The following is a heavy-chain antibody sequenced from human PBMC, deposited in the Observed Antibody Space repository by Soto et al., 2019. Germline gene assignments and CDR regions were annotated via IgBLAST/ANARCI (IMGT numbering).Heavy chain of an antibody. CDR2: ISAYNGNT. D-gene: IGHD2-2*01. J-gene: IGHJ3*02. CDR1: GYTFTSYC. CDR3: ARDDCSSTSCYAPSSAFDI. Sequence: ASGKVSCKASGYTFTSYCISWVRQAPGQGLEWMGWISAYNGNTNYAQKLQGRVTMTTDTSTSTAYMELRSLRSGDTAVYYCARDDCSSTSCYAPSSAFDIWGQGTMVTVSS. V-gene: IGHV1-18*01.